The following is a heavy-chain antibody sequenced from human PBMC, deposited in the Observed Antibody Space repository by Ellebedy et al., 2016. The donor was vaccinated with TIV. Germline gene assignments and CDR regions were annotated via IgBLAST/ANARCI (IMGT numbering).Heavy chain of an antibody. V-gene: IGHV1-2*02. Sequence: ASVKVSXXASGYTFTSYDINWVRQATGQGLEWMGWINPNSGGTNYAQKFQGRVTMTRDTSISTAYMELSRLRSDDTAVYYCARGELGYCSSTSCYYYYYMDVWGKGTTVTVSS. D-gene: IGHD2-2*01. CDR2: INPNSGGT. J-gene: IGHJ6*03. CDR1: GYTFTSYD. CDR3: ARGELGYCSSTSCYYYYYMDV.